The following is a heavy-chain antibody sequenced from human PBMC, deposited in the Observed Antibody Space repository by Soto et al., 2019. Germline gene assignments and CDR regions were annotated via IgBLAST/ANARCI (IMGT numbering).Heavy chain of an antibody. Sequence: SETLSLTCTVSGGSVSSGNYYWSWIRQPPGKGLEWIGYFYYTGSTNYNPSLKSRVTISVDASKNQFSLRLSSLTAADTAVYYCARSMHYSDGSNYSPFDYWGQGTQVTVSS. D-gene: IGHD3-22*01. CDR2: FYYTGST. V-gene: IGHV4-61*01. J-gene: IGHJ4*02. CDR3: ARSMHYSDGSNYSPFDY. CDR1: GGSVSSGNYY.